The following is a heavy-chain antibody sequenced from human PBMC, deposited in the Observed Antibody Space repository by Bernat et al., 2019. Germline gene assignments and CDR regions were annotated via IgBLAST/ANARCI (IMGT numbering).Heavy chain of an antibody. D-gene: IGHD3-3*01. CDR3: ARHGESYYDFWSGYPEHYFDY. Sequence: QVQLQQWGAGLLKPSETLSLTCAVYGGSFSGYYWSWIRQPPGKGLEWIGSIYYSGSTYYNPSLKSRVTISVDTSKNQFSLKLSSVTAADTAVYYCARHGESYYDFWSGYPEHYFDYWGQGTLVTVSS. CDR2: IYYSGST. CDR1: GGSFSGYY. V-gene: IGHV4-34*01. J-gene: IGHJ4*02.